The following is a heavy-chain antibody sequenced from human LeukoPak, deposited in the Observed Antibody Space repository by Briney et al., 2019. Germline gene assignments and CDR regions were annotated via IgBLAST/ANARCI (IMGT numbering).Heavy chain of an antibody. J-gene: IGHJ4*02. D-gene: IGHD3-10*01. CDR1: GFTFSSYG. CDR3: ASRSSGLNY. V-gene: IGHV3-33*01. CDR2: IWYDGSNK. Sequence: GGSLRLSCAASGFTFSSYGMPWVRQAPGKGLEWVAVIWYDGSNKYYADSVKGRFTISRDNSKNTLYLQMNSLRAEDTAVYYCASRSSGLNYWGQGTLVTVSS.